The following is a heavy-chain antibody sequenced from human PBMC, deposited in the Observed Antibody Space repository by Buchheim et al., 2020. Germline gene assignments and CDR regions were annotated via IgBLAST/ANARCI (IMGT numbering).Heavy chain of an antibody. J-gene: IGHJ3*02. CDR2: MNPNSGNT. V-gene: IGHV1-8*01. Sequence: QVQLVQSGAEVKKPGASVKVSCKASGYTFTSYDINWVRQATGQGLEWIGWMNPNSGNTGYAQKFQGRVTMTRNTSISTAYMELSSLRSEDMAVYYSARGPLIYCSGGSCFPLDAFDIWGKGT. D-gene: IGHD2-15*01. CDR3: ARGPLIYCSGGSCFPLDAFDI. CDR1: GYTFTSYD.